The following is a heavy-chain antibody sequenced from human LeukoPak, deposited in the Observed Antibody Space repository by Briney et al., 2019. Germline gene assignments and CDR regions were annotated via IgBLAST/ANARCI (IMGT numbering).Heavy chain of an antibody. CDR1: GLTFRSYG. V-gene: IGHV3-30*18. J-gene: IGHJ4*02. CDR3: AKSMTAVVNPFDY. D-gene: IGHD4-23*01. Sequence: GGSLRLSCAASGLTFRSYGMHWVRQAPGKGLEWVAVISYDGSNKYYADSVKGRFTISRDNSKNTLYLQTNSLRAEDTAVYYCAKSMTAVVNPFDYWGQGTLVTVSS. CDR2: ISYDGSNK.